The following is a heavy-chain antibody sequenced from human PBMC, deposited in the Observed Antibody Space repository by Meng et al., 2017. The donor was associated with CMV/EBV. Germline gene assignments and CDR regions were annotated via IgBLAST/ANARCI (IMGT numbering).Heavy chain of an antibody. V-gene: IGHV1-69*05. D-gene: IGHD3-3*01. CDR2: IIPIFGTA. Sequence: SVKVSCKASGGTFSSYAISWVRQAPGQGLEWMGGIIPIFGTANYAQKFQGRDTITTDESTSTAYMELSSLRSEDTAVYYCARGYDFWSGPTRTYYYYGMDVWGQGTTVTVSS. CDR1: GGTFSSYA. J-gene: IGHJ6*02. CDR3: ARGYDFWSGPTRTYYYYGMDV.